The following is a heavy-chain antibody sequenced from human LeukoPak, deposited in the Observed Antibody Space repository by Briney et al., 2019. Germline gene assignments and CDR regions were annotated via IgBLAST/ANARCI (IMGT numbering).Heavy chain of an antibody. CDR1: GGSISSYY. D-gene: IGHD6-13*01. V-gene: IGHV4-59*08. CDR2: IYYSGST. CDR3: ARRDSSSWYLYDY. Sequence: PSETLSLTCTVSGGSISSYYWSWIRQPPGKGLEWIGYIYYSGSTNYNPSLKSRVTISVGTSKNQFSLKLSSVTAADTAVYYCARRDSSSWYLYDYWGQGTLVTVSS. J-gene: IGHJ4*02.